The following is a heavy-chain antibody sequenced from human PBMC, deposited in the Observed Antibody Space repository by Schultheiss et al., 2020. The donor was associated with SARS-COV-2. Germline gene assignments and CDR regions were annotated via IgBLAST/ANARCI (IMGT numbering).Heavy chain of an antibody. CDR3: ARSSGSYLDAFDI. CDR1: GYTFTSYA. Sequence: ASVKVSCKASGYTFTSYAMHWVRQAPGQRLEWMGWINAGNGNTKYSQKFQGRVTITRDTSASTAYMELSSLRSEDTAVYYCARSSGSYLDAFDIWGQGTMVTVSS. D-gene: IGHD1-26*01. J-gene: IGHJ3*02. V-gene: IGHV1-3*01. CDR2: INAGNGNT.